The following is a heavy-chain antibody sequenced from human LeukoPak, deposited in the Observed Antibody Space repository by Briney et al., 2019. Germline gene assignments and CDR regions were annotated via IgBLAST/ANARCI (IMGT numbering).Heavy chain of an antibody. D-gene: IGHD2-2*01. V-gene: IGHV3-33*01. J-gene: IGHJ6*02. Sequence: PGGSLRLSCAASGFTFSSYGMHWVRQAPGKGLEWVAVIWYDGSNKYYAYSVKGRFTISRDNSKNTLYLQMNSLRAEDTAVYYCAREDIVVVPAAISRMSNYYYYYGMDVWGQGTTVTVSS. CDR3: AREDIVVVPAAISRMSNYYYYYGMDV. CDR1: GFTFSSYG. CDR2: IWYDGSNK.